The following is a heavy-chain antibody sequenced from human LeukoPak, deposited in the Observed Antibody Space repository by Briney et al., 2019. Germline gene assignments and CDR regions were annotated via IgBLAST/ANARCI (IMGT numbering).Heavy chain of an antibody. CDR1: GYTFTGYY. CDR2: INPNSGGT. J-gene: IGHJ5*02. CDR3: ARALVGSYYDSSGYPLNWFDH. Sequence: ASVKVSCKASGYTFTGYYMHWVRLAPGQGLEWMGWINPNSGGTNYAQKFQGRVTMTRDTSISTAYMELSRLRSDDTAVYYCARALVGSYYDSSGYPLNWFDHWGQGTLVTVSS. V-gene: IGHV1-2*02. D-gene: IGHD3-22*01.